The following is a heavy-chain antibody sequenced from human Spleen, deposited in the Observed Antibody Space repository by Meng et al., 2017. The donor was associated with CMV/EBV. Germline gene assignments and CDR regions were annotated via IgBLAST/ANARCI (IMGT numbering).Heavy chain of an antibody. CDR3: AHPGYCSGGSCWGYYFDY. CDR2: IYWNDDK. V-gene: IGHV2-5*01. Sequence: SGPTLVKPTQTLTLTCTFSGFSLSTSGVGVGWIRQPPGKALEWLALIYWNDDKRYSPSLKSRLTITKDTSKNQVVLTMTNMDPVDTATYYCAHPGYCSGGSCWGYYFDYWGQGTLVTVSS. J-gene: IGHJ4*02. D-gene: IGHD2-15*01. CDR1: GFSLSTSGVG.